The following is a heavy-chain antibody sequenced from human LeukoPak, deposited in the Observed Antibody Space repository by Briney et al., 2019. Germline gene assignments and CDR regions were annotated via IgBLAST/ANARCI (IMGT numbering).Heavy chain of an antibody. V-gene: IGHV4-34*01. CDR2: INHSGST. CDR3: ASGQLVVC. J-gene: IGHJ4*02. Sequence: SETLSLTCAVYGGSFSGYYWSWIRQPPGKGLEWIGEINHSGSTNYNPSLKSRVTISVDTSKNQFSLKLSSVTAADTAVYYCASGQLVVCWGQGTLVTVSS. CDR1: GGSFSGYY. D-gene: IGHD6-6*01.